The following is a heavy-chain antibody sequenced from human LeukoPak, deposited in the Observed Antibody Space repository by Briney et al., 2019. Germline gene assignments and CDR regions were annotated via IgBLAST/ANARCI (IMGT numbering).Heavy chain of an antibody. V-gene: IGHV4-38-2*02. Sequence: NPSETLSLTCTVSGYSISSGYYWGWIRQPPGKGLEWIGSIYHSGSTYYNPSLKSRVTISVDTSKNQFSLKLGSVTAADTAVYYCAREDYGGRLPFDYWGQGTLVTVSS. CDR3: AREDYGGRLPFDY. CDR1: GYSISSGYY. D-gene: IGHD4-23*01. J-gene: IGHJ4*02. CDR2: IYHSGST.